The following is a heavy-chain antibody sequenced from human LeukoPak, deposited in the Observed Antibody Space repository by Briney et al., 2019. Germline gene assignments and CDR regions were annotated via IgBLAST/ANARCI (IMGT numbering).Heavy chain of an antibody. D-gene: IGHD3-22*01. CDR1: GGSISSGGYY. CDR2: IYYSGST. CDR3: ARSVVVGGGIDYFDY. V-gene: IGHV4-31*03. Sequence: SQTLSLTCTLSGGSISSGGYYWSWIRQHPGKGLEWIGYIYYSGSTYYNPSLKSRVTISVDTSKNQFSLKLSSVTAADTAVYYCARSVVVGGGIDYFDYWGQGTLVTVSS. J-gene: IGHJ4*02.